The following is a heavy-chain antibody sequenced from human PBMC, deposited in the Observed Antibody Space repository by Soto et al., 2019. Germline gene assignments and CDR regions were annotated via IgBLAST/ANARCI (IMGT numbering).Heavy chain of an antibody. J-gene: IGHJ6*02. CDR1: GGTFSSYA. V-gene: IGHV1-69*13. D-gene: IGHD4-17*01. Sequence: GASVKVSCKASGGTFSSYAISWVRQAPGQGLEWMGGIIPIFGTANYAQKFQGRVTITADESTSTAYMELSSLRSEDTAVYYCARRTVTDNYYYGMDVWGQGTTVTVSS. CDR2: IIPIFGTA. CDR3: ARRTVTDNYYYGMDV.